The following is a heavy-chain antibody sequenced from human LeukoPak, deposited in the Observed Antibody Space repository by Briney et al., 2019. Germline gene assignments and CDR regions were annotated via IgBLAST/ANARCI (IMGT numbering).Heavy chain of an antibody. D-gene: IGHD3-3*01. CDR1: GGSIRSYY. V-gene: IGHV4-59*08. CDR3: ARHLYSDFWSGLDY. J-gene: IGHJ4*02. CDR2: ISDTGST. Sequence: SETLSLTCTVSGGSIRSYYWSWIRQPPGKGLEWIGYISDTGSTNYNPSLKSRVTISADTSKNQLSLKLSSVTAADTAVYYCARHLYSDFWSGLDYWGQGTLVTVSS.